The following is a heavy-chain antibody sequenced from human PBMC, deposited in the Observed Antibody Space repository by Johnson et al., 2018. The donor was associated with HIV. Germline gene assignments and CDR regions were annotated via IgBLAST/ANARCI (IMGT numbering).Heavy chain of an antibody. D-gene: IGHD1-26*01. V-gene: IGHV3-30*02. CDR1: GFTFSSYG. CDR3: AKDRVGATSPQAQNAFDI. CDR2: IRYDGSNN. J-gene: IGHJ3*02. Sequence: VQLVESGGGVVQPGGSLRLSCAASGFTFSSYGMHWVRQAPGKGLEWVAFIRYDGSNNYYADSVKGRFTISRDNSKNTLYLQMNSLRAEDTAVYYCAKDRVGATSPQAQNAFDIWGQGTMVTVSS.